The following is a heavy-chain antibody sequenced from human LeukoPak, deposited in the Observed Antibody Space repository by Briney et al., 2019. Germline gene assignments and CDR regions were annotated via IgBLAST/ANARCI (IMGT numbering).Heavy chain of an antibody. V-gene: IGHV3-43*01. D-gene: IGHD5-18*01. J-gene: IGHJ4*02. CDR2: AGWAGGTT. CDR1: GFNFDRYT. Sequence: GGSLRLSCATSGFNFDRYTIHWVRQAPGKGLEWVSLAGWAGGTTYYSDSVRGRFTISRDSGKNSVYLQMNSLTTDDTAFYFCAKELDTMFFDYWGRGALVTVSS. CDR3: AKELDTMFFDY.